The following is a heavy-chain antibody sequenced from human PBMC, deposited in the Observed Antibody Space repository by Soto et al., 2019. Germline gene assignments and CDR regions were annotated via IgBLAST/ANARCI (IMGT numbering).Heavy chain of an antibody. CDR2: VDPKNGGA. J-gene: IGHJ4*02. V-gene: IGHV1-2*02. CDR3: ATDDYGIFPY. Sequence: AYVKVSCKAAGYTLTDYNRHWVRHAPGQGLEWMGWVDPKNGGAIYSQKFQGRVTMTRDTSISTVYMDLSGLRSDDTAQYYCATDDYGIFPYWGQGTLVTVSS. D-gene: IGHD3-10*01. CDR1: GYTLTDYN.